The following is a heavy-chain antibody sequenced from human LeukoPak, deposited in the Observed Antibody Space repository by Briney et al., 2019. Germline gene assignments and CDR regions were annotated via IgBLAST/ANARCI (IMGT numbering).Heavy chain of an antibody. CDR2: IYTSGST. Sequence: PSETLSLTCTVSGGSISSGSYYWSWIRQPAGKGLEWIGRIYTSGSTNYNPSLKSRVTISVDTSKNQFSLKLSSVTAADTAVYYCAREPNNRSTGTTWGQGTLVTVSS. CDR1: GGSISSGSYY. CDR3: AREPNNRSTGTT. V-gene: IGHV4-61*02. D-gene: IGHD1-7*01. J-gene: IGHJ4*02.